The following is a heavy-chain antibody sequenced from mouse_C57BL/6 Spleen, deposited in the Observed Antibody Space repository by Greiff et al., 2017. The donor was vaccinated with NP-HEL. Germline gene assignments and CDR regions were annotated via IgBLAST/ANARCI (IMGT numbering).Heavy chain of an antibody. D-gene: IGHD1-1*01. J-gene: IGHJ4*01. Sequence: QVQLQQPGAELVKPGASVKLSCKASGYTFTSYWLQWVKQRPGQGLEWIGEIDPSDSCTNYNQKFKGKATLTVDTSSSTAYMQLSSLTSEDSAVYYCARSTTVVGNAMDDWGQGTSVTVSS. CDR1: GYTFTSYW. CDR2: IDPSDSCT. CDR3: ARSTTVVGNAMDD. V-gene: IGHV1-50*01.